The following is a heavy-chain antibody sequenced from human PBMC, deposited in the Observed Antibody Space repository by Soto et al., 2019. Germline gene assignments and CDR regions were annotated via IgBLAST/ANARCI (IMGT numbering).Heavy chain of an antibody. Sequence: QMEQSGAEVRKPGSSVKVSCKPSGGSLTSYPMAWVRQAPGQGFEWMGGIIPIHGTTEYAQKFQGRVTITAYESTNSATLELTGLTSEDAAVYYCERGWGLVSWGQGTLVTVSS. D-gene: IGHD3-16*01. CDR2: IIPIHGTT. J-gene: IGHJ4*02. CDR1: GGSLTSYP. V-gene: IGHV1-69*01. CDR3: ERGWGLVS.